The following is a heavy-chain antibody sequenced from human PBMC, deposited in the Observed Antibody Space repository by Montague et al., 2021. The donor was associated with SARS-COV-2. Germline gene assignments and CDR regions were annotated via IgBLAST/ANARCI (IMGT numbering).Heavy chain of an antibody. Sequence: CAISGDSVSSNNAAWNWTRQSPSRGLEWLGRTYYRSRWYREYAVXVTSRITIDPDTSKNQFSLQLNSVTPEDTAIYYCARVWTTEWYEGYFDNWGQGTLVTVSS. CDR2: TYYRSRWYR. J-gene: IGHJ4*02. CDR3: ARVWTTEWYEGYFDN. V-gene: IGHV6-1*01. CDR1: GDSVSSNNAA. D-gene: IGHD3-3*01.